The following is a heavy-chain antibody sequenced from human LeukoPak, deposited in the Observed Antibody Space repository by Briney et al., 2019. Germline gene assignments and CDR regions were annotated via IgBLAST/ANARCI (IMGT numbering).Heavy chain of an antibody. CDR2: IYYSGST. J-gene: IGHJ5*02. CDR3: ARAREWRKTNWFDP. CDR1: GGSISSGGYY. Sequence: SETLSLTCTVSGGSISSGGYYWSWIRQHPGKGLEWIGYIYYSGSTYYNPSLKSRVTISVDTSKNQFSLKLSSVTAADTAVYYCARAREWRKTNWFDPWGQGTLVTVSS. V-gene: IGHV4-31*03. D-gene: IGHD3-3*01.